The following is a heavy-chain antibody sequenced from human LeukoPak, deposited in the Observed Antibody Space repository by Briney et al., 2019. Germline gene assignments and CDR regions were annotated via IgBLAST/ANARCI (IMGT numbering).Heavy chain of an antibody. D-gene: IGHD2-2*01. Sequence: GRSLRLSCAASGFTFSSYAMHWVRQAPGKGLEYVSAISSNGGSTYYANSVKGRFTISRDNSKNTLYLQMGSLRAEDMAVYYCARDHCSSTSCYRFDYWGQGTLVTVSS. CDR3: ARDHCSSTSCYRFDY. CDR2: ISSNGGST. V-gene: IGHV3-64*01. CDR1: GFTFSSYA. J-gene: IGHJ4*02.